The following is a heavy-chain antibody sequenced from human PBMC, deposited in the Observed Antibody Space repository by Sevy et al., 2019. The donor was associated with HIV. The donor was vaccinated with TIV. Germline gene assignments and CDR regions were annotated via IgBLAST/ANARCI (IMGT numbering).Heavy chain of an antibody. Sequence: ASVKVSCKASGYTFTSYYMHWVRQAPGQGLEWMGIINPTGGSTSYAQRFQGRVTMTRDTSTSTVYMELSGLRSEDTAVYYCARDHSWNKGTYFDFWGQGTLVTVSS. V-gene: IGHV1-46*03. CDR3: ARDHSWNKGTYFDF. D-gene: IGHD1-1*01. J-gene: IGHJ4*02. CDR2: INPTGGST. CDR1: GYTFTSYY.